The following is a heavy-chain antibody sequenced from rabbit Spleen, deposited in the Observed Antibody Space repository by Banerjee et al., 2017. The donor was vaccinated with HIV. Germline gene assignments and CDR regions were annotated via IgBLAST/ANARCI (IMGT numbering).Heavy chain of an antibody. CDR3: ARSTYGYDDYGDLYYAAMDL. Sequence: QSLEESGGDLVKPGASLTLTCTASGFSFSTSDYICWVRQAPGKGLESIACIYPDSSGSTYYASWAKGRFTISKTSSTTVTLQMTSLTAADTATYFCARSTYGYDDYGDLYYAAMDLWGQGTLVTVS. V-gene: IGHV1S40*01. D-gene: IGHD2-1*01. CDR1: GFSFSTSDY. CDR2: IYPDSSGST. J-gene: IGHJ6*01.